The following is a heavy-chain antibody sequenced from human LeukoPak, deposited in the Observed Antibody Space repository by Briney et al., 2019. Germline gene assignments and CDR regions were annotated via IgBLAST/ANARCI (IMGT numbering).Heavy chain of an antibody. Sequence: SETLSLTCAVSGYSISSGFYWGWIRQSPGKGLEWIASTYYNGNIYYNPSLKSRVTTLVETSKNQFSLKLNSVTAADTAVYYCARGGYSYGGGFDYWGQGTLVTVSS. CDR2: TYYNGNI. J-gene: IGHJ4*02. CDR1: GYSISSGFY. V-gene: IGHV4-38-2*01. D-gene: IGHD5-18*01. CDR3: ARGGYSYGGGFDY.